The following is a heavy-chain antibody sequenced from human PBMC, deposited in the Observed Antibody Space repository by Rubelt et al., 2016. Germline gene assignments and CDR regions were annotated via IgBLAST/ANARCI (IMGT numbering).Heavy chain of an antibody. CDR3: AHELHDYSNYGSYYFDY. CDR1: GFSLSTSGVG. J-gene: IGHJ4*02. Sequence: QITLKESGPTLVKPTQTLTLTCTFSGFSLSTSGVGVGWIRQPPGKALEWLALIYWDDDKRYSPSLKSRVTITKDTAKKQVVLTMTNMDPIDTATYYCAHELHDYSNYGSYYFDYCGQGTLVTVSS. V-gene: IGHV2-5*02. CDR2: IYWDDDK. D-gene: IGHD4-11*01.